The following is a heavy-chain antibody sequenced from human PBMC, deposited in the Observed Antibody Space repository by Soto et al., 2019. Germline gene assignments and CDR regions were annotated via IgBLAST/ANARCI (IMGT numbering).Heavy chain of an antibody. Sequence: EVQLVESGGGLVQPGGSLRLSCAVSGFTFSASGMSWVRQAPGKGLEWLSYISYSTGSIYYADSVRGRFTVSRDNAKNSVYLQMNSLRDEDTAVYYCAGVRTTMIVVVMDYWGQGTLVTVSS. D-gene: IGHD3-22*01. CDR2: ISYSTGSI. J-gene: IGHJ4*02. V-gene: IGHV3-48*02. CDR1: GFTFSASG. CDR3: AGVRTTMIVVVMDY.